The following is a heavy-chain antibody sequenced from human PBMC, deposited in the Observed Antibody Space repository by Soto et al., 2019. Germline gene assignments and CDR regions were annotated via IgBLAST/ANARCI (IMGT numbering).Heavy chain of an antibody. V-gene: IGHV1-18*01. J-gene: IGHJ4*02. CDR1: GYTFISYG. CDR3: AREYCSGGRCYQVDY. Sequence: GASVKVSCKASGYTFISYGISWVRQAPGQGLEWMGWISAYNGNTNYAQKLQGRVTMTTDTSTSTAYMELRSLRSDDTAVYYCAREYCSGGRCYQVDYWGQGTLVTVSS. D-gene: IGHD2-15*01. CDR2: ISAYNGNT.